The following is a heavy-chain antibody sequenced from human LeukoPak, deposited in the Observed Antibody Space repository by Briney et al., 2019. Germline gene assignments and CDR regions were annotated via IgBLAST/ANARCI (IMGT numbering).Heavy chain of an antibody. J-gene: IGHJ4*02. D-gene: IGHD3-16*02. CDR1: GGSISSYY. CDR2: IYTSGST. Sequence: PSETLSLTCTVSGGSISSYYWSWIRQPAGKGLEWIGRIYTSGSTNYNPSLKSRVAMSVDTSKNQFSLKLSSVTAADTAVYYCARDHNDYAWGSYRYYFDYWGQGTLVTVSS. V-gene: IGHV4-4*07. CDR3: ARDHNDYAWGSYRYYFDY.